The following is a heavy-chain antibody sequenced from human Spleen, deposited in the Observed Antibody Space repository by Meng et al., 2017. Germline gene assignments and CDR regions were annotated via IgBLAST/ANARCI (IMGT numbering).Heavy chain of an antibody. J-gene: IGHJ3*02. CDR1: GGSFSGYY. V-gene: IGHV4-34*01. CDR3: ARVLPLGSSGWYGSYAFDI. Sequence: GSLRLSCAVYGGSFSGYYWSWIRQPPGKGLEWIGEINHSGSTNYNPSLKSRVTISVDTSKNQFSLKLSSVTAADTAVYYCARVLPLGSSGWYGSYAFDIWGQGTMVTVSS. CDR2: INHSGST. D-gene: IGHD6-19*01.